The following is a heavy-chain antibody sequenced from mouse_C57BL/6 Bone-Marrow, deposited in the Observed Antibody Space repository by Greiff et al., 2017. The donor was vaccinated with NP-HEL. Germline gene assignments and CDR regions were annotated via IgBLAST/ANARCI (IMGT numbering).Heavy chain of an antibody. D-gene: IGHD4-1*01. V-gene: IGHV1-64*01. CDR2: IHPNSGST. CDR3: AREGLGYFDY. J-gene: IGHJ2*01. CDR1: GYTFTSYW. Sequence: VQLQQSGAELVKPGASVKLFCKASGYTFTSYWMHWVKQRPGQGLEWIGMIHPNSGSTNYNEKFKSKATLTVDKSSSTAYMQLSSLTSEDSAVYYCAREGLGYFDYWGQGTTLTVSS.